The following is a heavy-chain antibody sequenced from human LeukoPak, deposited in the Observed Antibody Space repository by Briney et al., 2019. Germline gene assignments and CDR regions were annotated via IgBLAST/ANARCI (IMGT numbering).Heavy chain of an antibody. CDR3: ARVIPYYYGSGSRAAWFDP. CDR1: GGSFSGYY. Sequence: SETLSLTCTVSGGSFSGYYWSWIRQPPGKGLEWIGEINHSGSTNYNPSLKSRVTISVDTSKNQFSLKLSSVTAADTAVYYCARVIPYYYGSGSRAAWFDPWGQGTLVTVSS. V-gene: IGHV4-34*01. D-gene: IGHD3-10*01. CDR2: INHSGST. J-gene: IGHJ5*02.